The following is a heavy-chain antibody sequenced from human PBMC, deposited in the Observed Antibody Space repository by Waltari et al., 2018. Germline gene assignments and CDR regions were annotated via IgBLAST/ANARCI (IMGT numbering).Heavy chain of an antibody. D-gene: IGHD2-21*01. J-gene: IGHJ5*02. CDR1: RYTFTSYA. Sequence: QAQLVQSGSDLKQPGASVQVFCKPLRYTFTSYAMTWLRQAPGQGIEWMGWINTNTGNPTYAQGFTGRFVFSLDTSVSTAYLQISSLKAEDTAVYYCASLAYCGGDCYPWGQGTLVTVSS. CDR3: ASLAYCGGDCYP. V-gene: IGHV7-4-1*02. CDR2: INTNTGNP.